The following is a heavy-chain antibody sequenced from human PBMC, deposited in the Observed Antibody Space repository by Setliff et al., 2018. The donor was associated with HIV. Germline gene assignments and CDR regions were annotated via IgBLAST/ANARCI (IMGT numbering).Heavy chain of an antibody. D-gene: IGHD5-18*01. J-gene: IGHJ4*02. Sequence: GESLKISCAASGFTFSNYWMSWVRQAPGKGLEWVANIKQDGSEKYYVDSVKGRFTISRDNAKNSLYLQMNSLRAEDTAVYYCAREWDTDMAHLDYWGQGTMVTVSS. CDR2: IKQDGSEK. CDR3: AREWDTDMAHLDY. CDR1: GFTFSNYW. V-gene: IGHV3-7*01.